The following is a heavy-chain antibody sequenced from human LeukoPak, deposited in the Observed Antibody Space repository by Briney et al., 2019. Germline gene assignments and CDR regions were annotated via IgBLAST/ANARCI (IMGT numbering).Heavy chain of an antibody. Sequence: SETLSLTCTVSGGSISSYYWSWIRQPAGKGLEWIGRIYTSGSTNYNPSLKSRGTMSVDTSKNQFSLKLSSVPAADTAVYYCARSYSNYANAFDIWGQGTMVTVSS. J-gene: IGHJ3*02. CDR3: ARSYSNYANAFDI. D-gene: IGHD4-11*01. V-gene: IGHV4-4*07. CDR1: GGSISSYY. CDR2: IYTSGST.